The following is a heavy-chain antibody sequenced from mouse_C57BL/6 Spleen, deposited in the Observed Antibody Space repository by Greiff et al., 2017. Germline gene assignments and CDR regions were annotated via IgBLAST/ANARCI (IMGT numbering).Heavy chain of an antibody. CDR2: IYIGDGYT. V-gene: IGHV1-58*01. Sequence: VQLQQSGAELVRPGSSVKMSCKTSGYIFTSYGMNWVRQRPGQGLEWIGYIYIGDGYTAYNERFKGKATLTSDTSSSTAYMQLSSLTSEDSAIYFCARDNVYWGQGTSVTVSS. CDR1: GYIFTSYG. J-gene: IGHJ4*01. CDR3: ARDNVY.